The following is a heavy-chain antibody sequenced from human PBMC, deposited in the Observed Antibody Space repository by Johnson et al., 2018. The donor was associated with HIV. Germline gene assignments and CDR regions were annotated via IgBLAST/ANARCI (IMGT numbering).Heavy chain of an antibody. CDR1: GFTFINYW. J-gene: IGHJ3*02. Sequence: VQLVESGGGLVQPGGSLRLSCAASGFTFINYWMHWFRQAPGKGLVWVSRMNADGKSTTYADSVKGRFTISRDNSKNTLYLQMDSLRPDDTALYYCARGRKDIEAADGLDNDAFDIWGQGTLVTVSS. V-gene: IGHV3-74*01. CDR2: MNADGKST. D-gene: IGHD6-13*01. CDR3: ARGRKDIEAADGLDNDAFDI.